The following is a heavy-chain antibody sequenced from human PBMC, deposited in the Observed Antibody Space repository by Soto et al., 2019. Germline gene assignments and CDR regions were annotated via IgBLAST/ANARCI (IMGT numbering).Heavy chain of an antibody. J-gene: IGHJ1*01. D-gene: IGHD6-19*01. CDR3: ATDRYSSGSSPPGQH. V-gene: IGHV1-24*01. Sequence: GASVKVSCKVSGYTLTELSMHCVRQAPGKGLEWMGGFDPEDGETIYAQKFQGRVTMTEDTSTDTAYMELSSLRSEDTAVYYCATDRYSSGSSPPGQHWGQGTLVTSPQ. CDR2: FDPEDGET. CDR1: GYTLTELS.